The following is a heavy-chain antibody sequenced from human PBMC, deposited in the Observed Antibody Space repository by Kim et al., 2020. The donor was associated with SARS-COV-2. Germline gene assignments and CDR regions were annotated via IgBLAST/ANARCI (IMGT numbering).Heavy chain of an antibody. CDR1: GFTFSSYG. CDR2: ISYDGSNK. Sequence: GGSLRLPCAASGFTFSSYGMHWVRQAPGKGLDWVAVISYDGSNKYYADSVKGRFTISRDNSKNTLYLQMNSLGAEDTAVYYCAKEGYYDSGGHGMDVWGQGPRVTGSS. D-gene: IGHD3-22*01. CDR3: AKEGYYDSGGHGMDV. J-gene: IGHJ6*02. V-gene: IGHV3-30*18.